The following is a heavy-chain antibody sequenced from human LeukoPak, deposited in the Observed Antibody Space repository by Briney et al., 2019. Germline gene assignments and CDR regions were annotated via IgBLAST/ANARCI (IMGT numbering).Heavy chain of an antibody. CDR1: GFTFSSYE. CDR3: AKGAAPWCGDYFIYYYYYYMDV. CDR2: ISGSVGST. D-gene: IGHD4-17*01. Sequence: GGSLRLSCAASGFTFSSYEMNWVRQAPGKGLEWVSAISGSVGSTYYADSVKGRFTISRDNSKNTLYLQMNSLRAEDTAVYYCAKGAAPWCGDYFIYYYYYYMDVWGKGTTVTVSS. J-gene: IGHJ6*03. V-gene: IGHV3-23*01.